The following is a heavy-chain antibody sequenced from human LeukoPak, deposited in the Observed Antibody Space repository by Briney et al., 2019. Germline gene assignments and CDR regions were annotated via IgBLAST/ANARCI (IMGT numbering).Heavy chain of an antibody. CDR3: ARGPYSSSWLYFDY. D-gene: IGHD6-13*01. CDR1: GGSFSGYY. V-gene: IGHV4-59*01. Sequence: SETLSLTCAVYGGSFSGYYWSWIRQPPEKGLEWIGYIHYSGSTKCNPSLKSRVTISVDTPRNQFSLKLSSVTAADTAVYFCARGPYSSSWLYFDYWGQGSLVTVSS. CDR2: IHYSGST. J-gene: IGHJ4*02.